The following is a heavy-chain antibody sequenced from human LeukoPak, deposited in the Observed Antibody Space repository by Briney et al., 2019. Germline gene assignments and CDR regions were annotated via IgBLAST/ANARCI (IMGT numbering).Heavy chain of an antibody. Sequence: GGSLRLSCAASGFTFSSYGMHWVRQAPGKGLEWVSGINWNGGSTGYADSVKGRFTISRDNAKNSLYLQMNSLRAEDTALYYCARDGLGDAFDIWGQGTMVTVSS. CDR1: GFTFSSYG. CDR2: INWNGGST. D-gene: IGHD3-3*01. V-gene: IGHV3-20*04. J-gene: IGHJ3*02. CDR3: ARDGLGDAFDI.